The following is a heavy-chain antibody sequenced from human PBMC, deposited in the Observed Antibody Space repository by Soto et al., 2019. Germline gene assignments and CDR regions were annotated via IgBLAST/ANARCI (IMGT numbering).Heavy chain of an antibody. CDR3: ARDLAYCTNCVCYTRYFDY. D-gene: IGHD2-8*01. CDR1: GGTFNSYG. Sequence: QVQLVQSGAEVKKPGSSVKVSCKASGGTFNSYGISWVRQAPGQGLEWMGGIIPILGTANYAQKFQGRVTITADESTSIAYMELSSERSEDTAVYYCARDLAYCTNCVCYTRYFDYRGQGTLVTVSS. V-gene: IGHV1-69*11. CDR2: IIPILGTA. J-gene: IGHJ4*02.